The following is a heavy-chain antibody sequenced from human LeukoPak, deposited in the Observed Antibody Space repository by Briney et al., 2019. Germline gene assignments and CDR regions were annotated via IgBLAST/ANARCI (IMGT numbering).Heavy chain of an antibody. CDR3: ARGFPSGGSWFDP. CDR2: ISGSSRHI. D-gene: IGHD3-10*01. Sequence: GGSLSLSCAASGFAFSTYSTNWVRQAPAKGLEWASSISGSSRHIYHADSAKGRFTISRDNAKNSLYLQMNSLRAEGTAIYYCARGFPSGGSWFDPWGQGTLVTVSS. V-gene: IGHV3-21*01. CDR1: GFAFSTYS. J-gene: IGHJ5*02.